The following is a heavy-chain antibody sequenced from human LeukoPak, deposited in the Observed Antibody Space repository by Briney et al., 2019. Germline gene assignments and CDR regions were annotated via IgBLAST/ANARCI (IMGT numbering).Heavy chain of an antibody. Sequence: PSETLSLTCAVYGGSFSGYYWSWIRQPPGKGLEWIGEINHSGSANYNPSLKSRVTISVDTSKKQLSLKLNSVIAADTAVYYCARQRGATVATVLNWFDPWGQGTLVTVSS. CDR2: INHSGSA. D-gene: IGHD4-17*01. J-gene: IGHJ5*02. CDR3: ARQRGATVATVLNWFDP. V-gene: IGHV4-34*01. CDR1: GGSFSGYY.